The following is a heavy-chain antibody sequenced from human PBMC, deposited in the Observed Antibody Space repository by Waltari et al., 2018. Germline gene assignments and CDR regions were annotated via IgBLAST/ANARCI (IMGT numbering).Heavy chain of an antibody. J-gene: IGHJ3*02. CDR3: TREVSSAWPYASDI. Sequence: QVQLQESGPGLVKPSATLSLTCTVSGDSLSSYYWTSIPQPPGKGLEWIGYMYYSGRTKSNPSLKSRVTMSIDTSTNQFSLNLSSVSAADTAVYYCTREVSSAWPYASDIWGQGTMVTVS. D-gene: IGHD6-19*01. CDR1: GDSLSSYY. CDR2: MYYSGRT. V-gene: IGHV4-59*01.